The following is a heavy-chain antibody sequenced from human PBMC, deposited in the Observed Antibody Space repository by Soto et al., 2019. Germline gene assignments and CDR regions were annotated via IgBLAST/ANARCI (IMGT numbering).Heavy chain of an antibody. CDR2: MNPNSGNT. Sequence: ASVKVSCKASGYTFTSFDINWVRQATGQGLEWMGWMNPNSGNTGYAQKFQGRVTMTRNTSISTAYMELSSLRSEDTAVYYCARYQYCDFWSGYYEENYYMDVWGKGTTVTVSS. CDR3: ARYQYCDFWSGYYEENYYMDV. J-gene: IGHJ6*03. CDR1: GYTFTSFD. V-gene: IGHV1-8*01. D-gene: IGHD3-3*01.